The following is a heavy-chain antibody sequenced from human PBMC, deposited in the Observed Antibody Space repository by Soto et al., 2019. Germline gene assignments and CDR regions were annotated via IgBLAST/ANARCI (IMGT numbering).Heavy chain of an antibody. CDR1: GFTFSNYW. CDR2: ISSDGSST. Sequence: PGGSLRLSCVASGFTFSNYWMHWVRQAPGKGLEWVSRISSDGSSTTYADSVKGRFTISRDNAENSLHLQMNSLRAEDAAVYYCARVRYCSDNSCYSWFDYWGQGTLGTVSS. J-gene: IGHJ4*02. D-gene: IGHD2-15*01. V-gene: IGHV3-74*01. CDR3: ARVRYCSDNSCYSWFDY.